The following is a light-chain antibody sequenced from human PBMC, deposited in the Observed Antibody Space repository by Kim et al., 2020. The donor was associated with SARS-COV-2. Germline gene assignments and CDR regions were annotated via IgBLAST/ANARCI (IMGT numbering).Light chain of an antibody. J-gene: IGKJ1*01. Sequence: DSRMTQSPSSLSASVGDRVTISCRASQDINNYLAWYQHKPGKAPKLLIYSASVLQVGVPSRFSGSGSGTDFTLTISNLQPEDVATYYCQRYHSPPWTFGQGTKVDIK. CDR1: QDINNY. V-gene: IGKV1-27*01. CDR2: SAS. CDR3: QRYHSPPWT.